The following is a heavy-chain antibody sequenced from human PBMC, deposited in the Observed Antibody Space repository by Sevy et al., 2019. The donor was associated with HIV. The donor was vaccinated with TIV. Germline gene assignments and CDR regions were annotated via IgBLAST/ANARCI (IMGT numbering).Heavy chain of an antibody. CDR2: RWFDGSEK. CDR1: GFAFSTYG. Sequence: GGSLRLSCAASGFAFSTYGLYWVRQAPGKGLEWVADRWFDGSEKYYADSVKGRFTISRDNSKNTLYLQMNSLTAADTAVYYCARGQGDDYNYGLDVWGQGTTVTVSS. CDR3: ARGQGDDYNYGLDV. J-gene: IGHJ6*02. V-gene: IGHV3-33*01. D-gene: IGHD1-26*01.